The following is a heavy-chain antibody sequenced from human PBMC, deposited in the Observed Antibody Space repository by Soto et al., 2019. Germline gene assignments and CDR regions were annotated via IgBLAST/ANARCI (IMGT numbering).Heavy chain of an antibody. D-gene: IGHD2-21*02. V-gene: IGHV3-74*01. CDR2: IQSDGSSP. J-gene: IGHJ4*02. CDR3: AGGGDPDY. Sequence: EVQLVESGGGLVQPGGSLRLSCVASGFTFNYYWMHWVRQAPGKGLVWVSRIQSDGSSPDYVDSVKGRFTISRDNAKNTLYLQMNILRAEDTAVYYCAGGGDPDYWGQGTLVTVSS. CDR1: GFTFNYYW.